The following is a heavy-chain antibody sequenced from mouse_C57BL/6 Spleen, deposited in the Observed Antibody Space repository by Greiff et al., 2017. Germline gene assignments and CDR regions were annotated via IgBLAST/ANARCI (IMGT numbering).Heavy chain of an antibody. Sequence: QVQLQQSGAELVKPGASVKISCKASGYAFSSYWMNWVKQRPGKGLEWIGQIYPGDGDTNYNGKFKGKATLTADKSSSTAYMQLRSLPSEDSAVYFCASRGSTSFAYWGQGTLVTVSA. CDR1: GYAFSSYW. V-gene: IGHV1-80*01. D-gene: IGHD5-1*01. CDR3: ASRGSTSFAY. CDR2: IYPGDGDT. J-gene: IGHJ3*01.